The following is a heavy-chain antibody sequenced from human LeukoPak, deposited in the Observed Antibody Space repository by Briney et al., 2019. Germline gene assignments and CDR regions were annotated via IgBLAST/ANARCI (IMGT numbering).Heavy chain of an antibody. D-gene: IGHD5-18*01. CDR1: AGSFSGYY. Sequence: SETLSLTCGVYAGSFSGYYWTWIRQSPGKGLEWIGKITHSGSTKYNPSLKSRVTISIDTSNNQFSLKVSSVTAADTAVYYCARGEGYSYSDDYYFFYMDVWGKGTTVTVSS. CDR2: ITHSGST. J-gene: IGHJ6*03. V-gene: IGHV4-34*01. CDR3: ARGEGYSYSDDYYFFYMDV.